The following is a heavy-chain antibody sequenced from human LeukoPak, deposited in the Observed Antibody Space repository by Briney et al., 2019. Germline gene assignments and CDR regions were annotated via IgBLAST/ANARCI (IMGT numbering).Heavy chain of an antibody. V-gene: IGHV3-21*01. D-gene: IGHD3-16*01. CDR1: GLTFSSYN. CDR2: ISTSSSYI. CDR3: ARAMADVWYDYVWGSYIFDP. J-gene: IGHJ5*02. Sequence: PGGSLRLSCAASGLTFSSYNMNWVRQAPGKGLEWVSSISTSSSYIYYADSVKGRFTISRHNAKNSLYLQMNSLRAEDTAVYYCARAMADVWYDYVWGSYIFDPWGQGTLVTVSS.